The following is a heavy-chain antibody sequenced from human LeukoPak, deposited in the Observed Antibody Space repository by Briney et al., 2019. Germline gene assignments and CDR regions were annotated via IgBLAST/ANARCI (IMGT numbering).Heavy chain of an antibody. CDR1: GGSISSGGYY. V-gene: IGHV4-31*03. CDR3: ASCYDSSGYYLFDY. Sequence: SETLSLTCTVSGGSISSGGYYWSWIRRHPGTGLEWIGYIYYSGSTYYNPSLKSRVTISVDTSKNQFSLKLSSVTAADTAVYYCASCYDSSGYYLFDYWGQGTLVTVSS. CDR2: IYYSGST. D-gene: IGHD3-22*01. J-gene: IGHJ4*02.